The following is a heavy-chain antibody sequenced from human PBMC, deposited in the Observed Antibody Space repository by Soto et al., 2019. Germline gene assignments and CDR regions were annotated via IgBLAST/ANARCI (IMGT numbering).Heavy chain of an antibody. D-gene: IGHD2-2*01. CDR2: IYPGDSDT. J-gene: IGHJ6*02. Sequence: GESLKISCKGSGYSFTSYWIGWVRQMPGKGLEWMGIIYPGDSDTRYSPSFQGQVTISADKSISTAYLPWSSLKASDTAMYYCARHYCSSTSCFPVYYYYYGMDVWGQGTTVTVS. CDR1: GYSFTSYW. CDR3: ARHYCSSTSCFPVYYYYYGMDV. V-gene: IGHV5-51*01.